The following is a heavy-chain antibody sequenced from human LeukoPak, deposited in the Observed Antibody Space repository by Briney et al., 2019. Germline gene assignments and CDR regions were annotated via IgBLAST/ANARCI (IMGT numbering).Heavy chain of an antibody. V-gene: IGHV4-59*12. Sequence: SETLSLTCTVSGGSISSYYWSWIRQPPGKGLEWIGYIYYSGSTNYNPSLKSRVTISVDTSKNQFSLKLSSVTAADTAVYYCARLHGLSQLVRNYRNWFDPWGQGTLVTVSS. D-gene: IGHD6-6*01. CDR2: IYYSGST. J-gene: IGHJ5*02. CDR1: GGSISSYY. CDR3: ARLHGLSQLVRNYRNWFDP.